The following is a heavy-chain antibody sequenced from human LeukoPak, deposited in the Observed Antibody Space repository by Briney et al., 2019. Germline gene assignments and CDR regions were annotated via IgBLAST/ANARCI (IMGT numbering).Heavy chain of an antibody. CDR2: ISGSGGST. J-gene: IGHJ6*03. CDR1: GFTFSSYG. CDR3: AKVGEWLAPLGNYYYMDV. V-gene: IGHV3-23*01. D-gene: IGHD6-19*01. Sequence: GRSLRLSCAASGFTFSSYGMSWVRQAPGKGLEWVSAISGSGGSTYYADSVKGRFTISRDNSKNTLYLQMNSLRAEDTAVYYCAKVGEWLAPLGNYYYMDVWGKGTTVTISS.